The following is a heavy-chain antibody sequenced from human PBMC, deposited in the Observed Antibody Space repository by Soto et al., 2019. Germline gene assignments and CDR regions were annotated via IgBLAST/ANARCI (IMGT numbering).Heavy chain of an antibody. V-gene: IGHV5-51*01. CDR2: IYPGDSDT. J-gene: IGHJ6*02. CDR1: GYSFTSYW. CDR3: ARQVGSSWYFTYGMDV. D-gene: IGHD6-13*01. Sequence: GESLKISCKGSGYSFTSYWIGWVRQMPGKGLEWMGIIYPGDSDTRYSPSFQGQVTISADKSIITAYLQWSSLKASDTAMYYCARQVGSSWYFTYGMDVWGQGTTVTVSS.